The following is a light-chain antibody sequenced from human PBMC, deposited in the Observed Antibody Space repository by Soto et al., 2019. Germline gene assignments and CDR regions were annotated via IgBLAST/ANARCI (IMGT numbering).Light chain of an antibody. Sequence: QSVLTQPASVSGSPGQSITISCTGTSSDVGSYNLVSWYQQHPGKAPKLMIYEVSKRPSGVSNRFSGSKSGNTASLTISGLQAEDAADYYCCSYAGISTFGVFGGGTK. CDR2: EVS. V-gene: IGLV2-23*02. CDR3: CSYAGISTFGV. J-gene: IGLJ3*02. CDR1: SSDVGSYNL.